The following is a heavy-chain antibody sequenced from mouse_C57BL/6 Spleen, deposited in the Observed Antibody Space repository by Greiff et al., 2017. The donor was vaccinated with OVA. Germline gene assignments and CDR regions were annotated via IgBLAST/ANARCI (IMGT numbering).Heavy chain of an antibody. CDR3: ARGGYDPWFAY. Sequence: EVKVEESGPGLVKPSQSLSLTCSVTGYSITSGYYWNWIRQFPGNKLEWMGYISYDGSNNYNPSLKNRISITRDTSKNQFFLKLNSVTTEDTATYYCARGGYDPWFAYWGQGTLVTVSA. CDR1: GYSITSGYY. J-gene: IGHJ3*01. V-gene: IGHV3-6*01. CDR2: ISYDGSN. D-gene: IGHD2-3*01.